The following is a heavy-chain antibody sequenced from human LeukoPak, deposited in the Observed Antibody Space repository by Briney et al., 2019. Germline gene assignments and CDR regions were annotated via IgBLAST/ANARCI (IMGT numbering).Heavy chain of an antibody. V-gene: IGHV3-74*01. CDR1: GFTFSNYW. D-gene: IGHD3-16*01. CDR2: IKTDGSLT. Sequence: PGGSLRLSCAASGFTFSNYWMNWVRQVPGKGLLWVSYIKTDGSLTNYADSAKGRFTISRDNAKNMVYLQMNSLRAEDTAVYYCATGEGYHFDYWGRGALVTVSS. J-gene: IGHJ4*02. CDR3: ATGEGYHFDY.